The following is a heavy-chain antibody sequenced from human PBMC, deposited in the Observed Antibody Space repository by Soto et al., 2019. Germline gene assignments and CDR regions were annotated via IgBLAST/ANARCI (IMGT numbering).Heavy chain of an antibody. V-gene: IGHV3-9*01. CDR3: AIDSGDSSDYFDY. J-gene: IGHJ4*02. CDR2: ISWNSVSI. Sequence: GGSLRLSCAASGFTFDDYAMHWVRQAPGKGLEWVSGISWNSVSIGYADSVKGRFTISRDNAKNSLYLQMNSLRAEDTAFYYCAIDSGDSSDYFDYWGQGTLVTVSS. CDR1: GFTFDDYA. D-gene: IGHD3-22*01.